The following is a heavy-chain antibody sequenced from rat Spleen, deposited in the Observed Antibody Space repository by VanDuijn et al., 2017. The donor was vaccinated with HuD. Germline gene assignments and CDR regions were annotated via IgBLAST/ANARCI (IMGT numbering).Heavy chain of an antibody. J-gene: IGHJ2*01. Sequence: QVQLKESGPGLVQPSQTLSLTCTVSGFSLTSNSVSWVRQPPGKGLEWMGAIWSGGMTDYNSARKSRLSISRDTSKSQVFLKMNSLQSEDTTTYYCARDEGLELYLRDWGQGVMVTVSS. D-gene: IGHD1-2*01. CDR3: ARDEGLELYLRD. CDR2: IWSGGMT. CDR1: GFSLTSNS. V-gene: IGHV2-15*01.